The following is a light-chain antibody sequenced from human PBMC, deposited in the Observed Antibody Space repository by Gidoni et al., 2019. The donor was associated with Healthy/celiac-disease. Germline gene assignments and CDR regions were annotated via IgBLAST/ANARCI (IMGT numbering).Light chain of an antibody. V-gene: IGKV3-15*01. J-gene: IGKJ2*01. CDR2: GAS. Sequence: DIVMTQSPATLSVSPGERATLACRASQSVSSLLAWYQQKPGQAPRLLIYGASTRATGIPARFRGSGSGTEFTLTISSLQSEDFAVYYCQQYNNWPPTFGQGTKLEIK. CDR3: QQYNNWPPT. CDR1: QSVSSL.